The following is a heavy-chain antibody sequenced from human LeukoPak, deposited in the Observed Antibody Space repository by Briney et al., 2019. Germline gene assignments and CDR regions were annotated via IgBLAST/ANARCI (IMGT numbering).Heavy chain of an antibody. CDR1: GGSISSYY. CDR2: IYYSGST. CDR3: ARSPDYYDSCAFDI. Sequence: SETLSLTCTVSGGSISSYYWSWIRQPPGKGLEWIGYIYYSGSTNYNPSLKSRVTITVDTSKNQFSLKLSSVTAADTAVYYCARSPDYYDSCAFDIWGQGTMVTVSS. J-gene: IGHJ3*02. V-gene: IGHV4-59*01. D-gene: IGHD3-22*01.